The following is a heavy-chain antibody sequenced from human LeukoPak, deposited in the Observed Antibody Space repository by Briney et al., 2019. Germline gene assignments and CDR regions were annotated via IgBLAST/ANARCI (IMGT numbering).Heavy chain of an antibody. J-gene: IGHJ4*02. CDR3: AKVGWLGGRDY. V-gene: IGHV3-33*06. D-gene: IGHD5-12*01. CDR1: GFIFSNYG. Sequence: GGSLRLSCAASGFIFSNYGMHWVRQAPGKGLEWVALIYYDGTNKYYADSVKGRFTISRDNSKNTLFLQMNSLRAEDTAVYYCAKVGWLGGRDYWGQGTLVTVSS. CDR2: IYYDGTNK.